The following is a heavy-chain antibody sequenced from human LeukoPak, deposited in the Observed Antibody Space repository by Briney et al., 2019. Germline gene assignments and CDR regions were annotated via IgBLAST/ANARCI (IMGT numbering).Heavy chain of an antibody. V-gene: IGHV3-30-3*01. J-gene: IGHJ4*02. CDR1: GFTFSSYA. Sequence: GGSLRLSCAASGFTFSSYAMHWVRQAPGKGLEWVAVISYDGSNKYYADSVKGRFTISGDNSKNTLYLQMNSLRAEDTAVYYCARACRGGITMIVVVCMWGQGTLVTVSS. D-gene: IGHD3-22*01. CDR3: ARACRGGITMIVVVCM. CDR2: ISYDGSNK.